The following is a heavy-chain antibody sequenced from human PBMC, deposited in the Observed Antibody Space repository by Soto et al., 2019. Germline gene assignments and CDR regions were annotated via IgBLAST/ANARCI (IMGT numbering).Heavy chain of an antibody. CDR1: GFTFSSYG. V-gene: IGHV3-30*18. CDR2: ISYDGTNK. J-gene: IGHJ4*02. CDR3: AKDYSSEWYGLDY. Sequence: GGSLRLSCAASGFTFSSYGMHWVRQAPGKGLEWVAVISYDGTNKYYADSVKGRFTISRDNSKNTLYLQMNSLRAEDTAVYYCAKDYSSEWYGLDYRGQGIPVTVSS. D-gene: IGHD6-19*01.